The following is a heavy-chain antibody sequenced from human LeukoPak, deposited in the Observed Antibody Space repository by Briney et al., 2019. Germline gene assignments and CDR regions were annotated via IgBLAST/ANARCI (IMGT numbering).Heavy chain of an antibody. Sequence: SVKVSCKASGYTFTNFAINWVRQAPGQGLEWMGGIIPIFGTANYAQKFQGRVTITADESTSTAYMELSSLRSEDTAVYYCARAPLIAYCGGDCEYYFDYWGQGTLVTVSS. CDR2: IIPIFGTA. CDR3: ARAPLIAYCGGDCEYYFDY. J-gene: IGHJ4*02. D-gene: IGHD2-21*02. V-gene: IGHV1-69*13. CDR1: GYTFTNFA.